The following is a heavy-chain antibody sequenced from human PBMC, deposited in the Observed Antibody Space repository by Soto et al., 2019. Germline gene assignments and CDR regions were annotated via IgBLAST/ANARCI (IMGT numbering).Heavy chain of an antibody. J-gene: IGHJ6*04. CDR3: ARIKWGLNYYNGMDV. Sequence: QVQLVQSGAEVKKSGASVKVSCKPSGYSFSDYFIQWVRQAPGQGLEWVAWINPKTAATNYAKKFQGRVSLTWDTSSTTAYMERTRLRPDDTAVYYCARIKWGLNYYNGMDVWGKGTTVIVSS. D-gene: IGHD1-26*01. V-gene: IGHV1-2*02. CDR1: GYSFSDYF. CDR2: INPKTAAT.